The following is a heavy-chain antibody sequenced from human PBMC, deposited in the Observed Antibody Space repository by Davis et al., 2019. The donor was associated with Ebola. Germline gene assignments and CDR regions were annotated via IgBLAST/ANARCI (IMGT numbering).Heavy chain of an antibody. Sequence: TLSLTCTVSGGSISSYYWSWIRQPPGKALEWLARIDWDDDKFYSTSLKTRLTISKDTSKNQVVLTMTNMDPVDTATYYCARSSRGGSLHFDYWGQGTLVTVSS. CDR3: ARSSRGGSLHFDY. V-gene: IGHV2-70*16. CDR2: IDWDDDK. J-gene: IGHJ4*02. D-gene: IGHD1-26*01. CDR1: GGSISSYYW.